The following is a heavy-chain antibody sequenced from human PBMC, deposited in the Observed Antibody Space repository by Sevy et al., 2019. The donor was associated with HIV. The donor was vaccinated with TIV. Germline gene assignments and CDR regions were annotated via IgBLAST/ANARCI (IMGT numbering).Heavy chain of an antibody. CDR1: GFTFSSYG. CDR2: IWYDGSNK. V-gene: IGHV3-33*01. Sequence: GGSLRLSCAASGFTFSSYGMHWVRQAPGKGLEWVAVIWYDGSNKYYADSVKGRFTISRDNSKNTLYLQMNSLRAEDTAVYYCARGLRTMIVGRRVDYFDYWGQGTLVTVSS. D-gene: IGHD3-22*01. J-gene: IGHJ4*02. CDR3: ARGLRTMIVGRRVDYFDY.